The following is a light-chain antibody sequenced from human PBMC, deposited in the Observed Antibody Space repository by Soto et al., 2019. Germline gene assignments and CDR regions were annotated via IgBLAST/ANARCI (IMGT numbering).Light chain of an antibody. CDR3: MQYQQTPPT. CDR1: QSLLQSNGYNY. Sequence: DIVMTQSPLSLPVTPGEPASISCSSSQSLLQSNGYNYLDWYLQKPGQSPQLLIFFGSYRASGVPDRFSGRGSGTDFTLKIRSVEAEDVGIYYCMQYQQTPPTFGQGTRVEIK. J-gene: IGKJ1*01. CDR2: FGS. V-gene: IGKV2-28*01.